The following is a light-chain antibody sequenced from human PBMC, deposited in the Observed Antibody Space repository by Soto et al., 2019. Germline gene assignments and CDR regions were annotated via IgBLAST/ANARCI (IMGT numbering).Light chain of an antibody. CDR3: QQFASSPRT. J-gene: IGKJ1*01. CDR2: GAS. Sequence: EIVLTQSPGTLSLSPGERDTIVCRASQSVATSQLAWYQQKPGQAPRLLIGASSRATGVPDRFIASGSGTDFTLTISRLEPEDFAFYYCQQFASSPRTFGRGTKV. CDR1: QSVATSQ. V-gene: IGKV3-20*01.